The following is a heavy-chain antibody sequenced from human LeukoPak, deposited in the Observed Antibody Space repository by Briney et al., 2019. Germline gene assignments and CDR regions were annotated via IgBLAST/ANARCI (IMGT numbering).Heavy chain of an antibody. Sequence: ASVTVSCKASGYTFTSYYMHWVRQAPEQGLEWMGIINPSGGSTSYAQKFQGRVTMTRDTSTSTVYMELSSLRSEDTAVYYCARDGCSSTSCRKFDPWGQGTLVTVSS. CDR2: INPSGGST. V-gene: IGHV1-46*01. CDR3: ARDGCSSTSCRKFDP. J-gene: IGHJ5*02. CDR1: GYTFTSYY. D-gene: IGHD2-2*01.